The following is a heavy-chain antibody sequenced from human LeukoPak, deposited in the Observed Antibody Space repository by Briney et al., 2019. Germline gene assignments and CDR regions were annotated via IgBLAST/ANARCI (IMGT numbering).Heavy chain of an antibody. J-gene: IGHJ6*04. CDR3: ARPIAGTRNGLDV. Sequence: SSESGLTLITYWIRSVRPLQRKRMVWVSRISDAGTTTNYVDSVKGRFTISRDNAKNTLYLQMNSLRVEDTAVYYCARPIAGTRNGLDVWGKGTTVTVSS. CDR1: GLTLITYW. CDR2: ISDAGTTT. D-gene: IGHD6-13*01. V-gene: IGHV3-74*01.